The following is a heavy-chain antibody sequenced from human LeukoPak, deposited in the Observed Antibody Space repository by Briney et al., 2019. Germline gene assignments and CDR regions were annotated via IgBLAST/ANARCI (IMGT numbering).Heavy chain of an antibody. CDR2: ISAYNGNT. Sequence: ASVKVSCKASGYTFTSYGISWVRQAPGQGLEWMGWISAYNGNTNYAQKLQGRVTMTTDTSTSTAYMELRSLRSDDTAVYYCARDPPTRIAVARTVDYWGQGTLVTVSS. CDR3: ARDPPTRIAVARTVDY. J-gene: IGHJ4*02. CDR1: GYTFTSYG. D-gene: IGHD6-19*01. V-gene: IGHV1-18*01.